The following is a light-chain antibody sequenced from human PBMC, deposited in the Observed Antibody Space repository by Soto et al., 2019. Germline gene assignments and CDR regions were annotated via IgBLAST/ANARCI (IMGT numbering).Light chain of an antibody. CDR2: AAS. Sequence: DIQLTQSPSSLSASVGDRVTITCRASQTISSYLNWYQQKPGKAPKLLIYAASSLQSGVPSRFSGRGSGTDFIITISSLKPEDFATYFCQQSYSTPFTFGQGTKLEIK. V-gene: IGKV1-39*01. CDR1: QTISSY. J-gene: IGKJ2*01. CDR3: QQSYSTPFT.